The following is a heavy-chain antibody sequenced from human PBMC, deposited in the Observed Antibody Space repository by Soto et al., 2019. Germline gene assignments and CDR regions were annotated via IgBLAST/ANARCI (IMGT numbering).Heavy chain of an antibody. CDR1: GGSFSGYY. J-gene: IGHJ6*02. V-gene: IGHV4-34*01. D-gene: IGHD3-3*01. CDR3: ARGGPYITIFGVVIPRYYYYYGMDV. CDR2: INHSGST. Sequence: SETLSLTCAVYGGSFSGYYWSWIRQPPGKGLEWIGEINHSGSTNYNPSLKSRVTISVDTSKNQFSLKLSSVTAADTAVYYCARGGPYITIFGVVIPRYYYYYGMDVWGQGTTGTVSS.